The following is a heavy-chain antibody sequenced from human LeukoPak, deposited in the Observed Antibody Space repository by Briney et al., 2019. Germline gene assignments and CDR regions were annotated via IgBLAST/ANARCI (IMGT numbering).Heavy chain of an antibody. CDR3: AKGSEDTVYFDY. CDR2: ISGSAGST. Sequence: GGSLRLSCAASGFTFRSYSMTWVRQAPGKGLEWVSPISGSAGSTYYADSVKGRFTISRDNSKNTLYLQMNSLRAEDTAVYYCAKGSEDTVYFDYWGQGTLVTVSS. CDR1: GFTFRSYS. D-gene: IGHD2-15*01. V-gene: IGHV3-23*01. J-gene: IGHJ4*02.